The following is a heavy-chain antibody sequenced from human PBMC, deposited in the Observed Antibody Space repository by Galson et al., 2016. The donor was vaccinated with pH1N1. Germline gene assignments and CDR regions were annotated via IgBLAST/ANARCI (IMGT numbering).Heavy chain of an antibody. Sequence: SLRLSCAASGFTFSNHAMHWVRHVPGKGLEWVALIWYGGSNQYYTDSVKGRFTISRDNSNNTLYLQMKSLRVEDTAVYYCARESWRFGGYFDYWGQGTLGAVCS. CDR1: GFTFSNHA. CDR3: ARESWRFGGYFDY. J-gene: IGHJ4*02. CDR2: IWYGGSNQ. V-gene: IGHV3-33*01. D-gene: IGHD2-15*01.